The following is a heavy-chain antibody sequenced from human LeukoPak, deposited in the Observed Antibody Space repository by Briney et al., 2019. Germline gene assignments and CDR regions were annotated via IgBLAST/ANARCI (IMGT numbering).Heavy chain of an antibody. CDR1: GFTFSSYS. V-gene: IGHV3-21*04. D-gene: IGHD3-10*01. J-gene: IGHJ4*02. CDR2: ISSSSSYI. Sequence: GGSLRLSCAASGFTFSSYSMNWVRQAPGKGLEWVSSISSSSSYIYYADSAKGRFTISRDNSKNTLYLQMNSLRAEDTAVYYCAKSPSITMVRGVIPFDYWGQGTLVTVSS. CDR3: AKSPSITMVRGVIPFDY.